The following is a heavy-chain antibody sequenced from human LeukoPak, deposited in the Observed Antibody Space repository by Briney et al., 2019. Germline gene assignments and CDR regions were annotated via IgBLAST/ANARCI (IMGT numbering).Heavy chain of an antibody. Sequence: SQTLSLTCTVSGGSISSGGYYWSWIRQHPGKGLEWIGYIYYSGSTYYNPSLKSRVTISVDTSKNRFSLKLSSVTAADTAVYYCAREYLDGSNRLYGMDVWGQGTTVTVSS. CDR1: GGSISSGGYY. V-gene: IGHV4-31*03. D-gene: IGHD4-23*01. CDR2: IYYSGST. J-gene: IGHJ6*02. CDR3: AREYLDGSNRLYGMDV.